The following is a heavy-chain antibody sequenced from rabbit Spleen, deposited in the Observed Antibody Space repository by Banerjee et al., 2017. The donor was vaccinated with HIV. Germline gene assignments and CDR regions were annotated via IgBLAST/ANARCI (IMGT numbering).Heavy chain of an antibody. J-gene: IGHJ6*01. CDR3: ARDTSSSFSSYGMEI. V-gene: IGHV1S45*01. CDR1: GFSFSSSSY. Sequence: QEHLEESGGDLVKPEGSLTLTCTASGFSFSSSSYMCWVRQAPGKGLEWIACIDIGSSGFTYFATWAKGRVTCSKTSSTTVTLQMTRLTAADTATYFCARDTSSSFSSYGMEIWGPGTLVTVS. CDR2: IDIGSSGFT. D-gene: IGHD1-1*01.